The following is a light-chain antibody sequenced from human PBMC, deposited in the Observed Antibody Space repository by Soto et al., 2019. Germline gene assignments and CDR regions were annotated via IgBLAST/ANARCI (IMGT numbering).Light chain of an antibody. J-gene: IGLJ2*01. CDR3: SSYTSTNTLAV. CDR1: SSDVGGYNY. V-gene: IGLV2-14*01. CDR2: DVS. Sequence: QSALTQPASVSGSPGQSITISCTGTSSDVGGYNYVSWYQQHPGKAPKLMIYDVSNRPSGVSNRFSGSKSGNTAFLTISGLQAEDEADYYCSSYTSTNTLAVFGGGTKLTVL.